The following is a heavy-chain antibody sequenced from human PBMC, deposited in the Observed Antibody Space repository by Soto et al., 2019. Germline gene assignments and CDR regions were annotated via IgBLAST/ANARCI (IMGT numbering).Heavy chain of an antibody. Sequence: SETLSLTCTVSGGSISSGGYYWSWIRQHPGKGLEWIGYIYYSGSTYYNPSLKSRVTISVDASKNQFSLKLSSVTAADTAVYYCARESLRKFNWFDPWGQGTLVTVSS. CDR3: ARESLRKFNWFDP. V-gene: IGHV4-31*03. CDR2: IYYSGST. CDR1: GGSISSGGYY. J-gene: IGHJ5*02.